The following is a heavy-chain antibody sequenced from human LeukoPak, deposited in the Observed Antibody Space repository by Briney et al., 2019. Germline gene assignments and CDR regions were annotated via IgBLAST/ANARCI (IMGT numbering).Heavy chain of an antibody. CDR2: IYYSGST. D-gene: IGHD5-18*01. Sequence: SETLSLTCTVSGGSISSYYWSWIRQPPGKGLEWIGYIYYSGSTNYNPSLKSRVTISVDTSNNQFSLRLSSVTAADTAVYYCASFNVDTAMAVDYWGQGTLVTVSS. CDR3: ASFNVDTAMAVDY. V-gene: IGHV4-59*01. CDR1: GGSISSYY. J-gene: IGHJ4*02.